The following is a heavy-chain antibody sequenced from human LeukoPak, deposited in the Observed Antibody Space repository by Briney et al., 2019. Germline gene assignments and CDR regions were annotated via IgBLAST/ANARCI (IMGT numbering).Heavy chain of an antibody. CDR2: IYYSGST. D-gene: IGHD2-15*01. J-gene: IGHJ6*02. V-gene: IGHV4-30-4*01. CDR3: ARGRYCSGGSCYPGIYYYGMDV. Sequence: SETLSLTCTVSGGSISSGDYYWSWIPQPPGTGLEWIGYIYYSGSTYYNPSLKSRVTISVDTSKNQFSLKLSSVTAADTAVYYCARGRYCSGGSCYPGIYYYGMDVWGQGTTVTVSS. CDR1: GGSISSGDYY.